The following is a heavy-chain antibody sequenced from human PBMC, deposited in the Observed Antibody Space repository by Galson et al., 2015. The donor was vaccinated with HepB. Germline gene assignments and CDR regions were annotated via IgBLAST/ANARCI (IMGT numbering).Heavy chain of an antibody. CDR3: AMEIAVAGKPFDY. J-gene: IGHJ4*02. Sequence: SLRLSCAASGFTFSSYGMHWVRQAPGKGLEWVAVIWYDGSNEYYADSVKGRFTISRDNSKNTLYLQMNSLRAEDTAVYYCAMEIAVAGKPFDYWGQGTLVTVSS. V-gene: IGHV3-33*01. D-gene: IGHD6-19*01. CDR1: GFTFSSYG. CDR2: IWYDGSNE.